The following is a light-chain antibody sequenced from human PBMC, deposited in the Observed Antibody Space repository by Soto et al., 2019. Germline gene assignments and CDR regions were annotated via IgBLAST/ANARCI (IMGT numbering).Light chain of an antibody. Sequence: IRMTRPHSSLSALVGDRVTITCQPSQDITNSLNWYQQKPGKAPKLLIYDASNLETGVPSRFSGSGSGTDFTFTISSLQPEDIATYYCQQYDNLLQGTSFGQGTKVEIK. CDR2: DAS. CDR3: QQYDNLLQGTS. V-gene: IGKV1-33*01. J-gene: IGKJ1*01. CDR1: QDITNS.